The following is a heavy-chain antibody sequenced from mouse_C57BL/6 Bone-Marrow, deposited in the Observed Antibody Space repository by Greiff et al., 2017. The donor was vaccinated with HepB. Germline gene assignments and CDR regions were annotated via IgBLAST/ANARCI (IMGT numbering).Heavy chain of an antibody. CDR3: TGNGSSYYFDY. V-gene: IGHV6-3*01. D-gene: IGHD1-1*01. Sequence: EVKLEESGGGLVQPGGSMKLSCVASGFTFSNYWMNWVRPSPEKGLEWVAQIRLKSDNYATHYAESVTGMFTISRDDSKRSVYLQMNNLRAEDTGIYYCTGNGSSYYFDYWGQGTTLTVSS. CDR1: GFTFSNYW. J-gene: IGHJ2*01. CDR2: IRLKSDNYAT.